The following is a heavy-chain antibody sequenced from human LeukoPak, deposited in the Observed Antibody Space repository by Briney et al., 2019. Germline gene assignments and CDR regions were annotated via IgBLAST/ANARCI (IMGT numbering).Heavy chain of an antibody. V-gene: IGHV1-18*01. Sequence: ASVKVSCKASGYTFTSYGISWVRQAPGQGLEWMGWISAYNGNTNYAQKLQGRVTMTTGTSTSTAYMELRSLRSDDTAVYYCARADRYDFWSGYYNFDYWGQGTLVTVSS. CDR3: ARADRYDFWSGYYNFDY. CDR2: ISAYNGNT. J-gene: IGHJ4*02. D-gene: IGHD3-3*01. CDR1: GYTFTSYG.